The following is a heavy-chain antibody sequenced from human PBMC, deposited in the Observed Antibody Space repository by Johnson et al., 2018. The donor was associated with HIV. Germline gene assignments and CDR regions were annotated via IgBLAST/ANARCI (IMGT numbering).Heavy chain of an antibody. CDR2: IWYDGSNK. Sequence: QVQLVESGGGLVQPGGSLRLSCAASGFTFSSSWMHWVCQAPEKGLEWVAVIWYDGSNKYYADSVKGRFTISRDNAKNTLYLQMSSLRAEDTAVYDCAATYYNFWRGYSGALDIWGQGTMVTVSS. D-gene: IGHD3-3*01. CDR1: GFTFSSSW. J-gene: IGHJ3*02. CDR3: AATYYNFWRGYSGALDI. V-gene: IGHV3-33*03.